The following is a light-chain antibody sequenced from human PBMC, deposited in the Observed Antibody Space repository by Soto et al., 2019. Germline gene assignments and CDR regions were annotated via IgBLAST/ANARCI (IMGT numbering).Light chain of an antibody. J-gene: IGLJ3*02. CDR3: YSYTSRATNWV. CDR1: SSDVGSYDY. V-gene: IGLV2-11*01. CDR2: NVN. Sequence: QSALIQPPSVSGPPGQAVTISCTGTSSDVGSYDYVSWYQQHPGTVPKPMMYNVNTQPSGVPDRFSGSKSGKMASMTISGLQAEDEADYYWYSYTSRATNWVFGGGTKLTVL.